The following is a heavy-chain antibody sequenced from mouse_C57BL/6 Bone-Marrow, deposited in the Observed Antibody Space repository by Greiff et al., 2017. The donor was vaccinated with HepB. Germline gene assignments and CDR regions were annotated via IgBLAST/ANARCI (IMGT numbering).Heavy chain of an antibody. CDR2: IDPSDSYT. CDR1: GYTFTSYW. D-gene: IGHD1-1*01. Sequence: VQLQQPGAELVKPGASVKLSCKASGYTFTSYWMQWVKQRPGQGLEWIGEIDPSDSYTNYNQNFKGKATLTVDTSSSTAYMQLSSLTSEDSAVYYCARRVTTVVDLFDYWGQGTTLTVSS. J-gene: IGHJ2*01. V-gene: IGHV1-50*01. CDR3: ARRVTTVVDLFDY.